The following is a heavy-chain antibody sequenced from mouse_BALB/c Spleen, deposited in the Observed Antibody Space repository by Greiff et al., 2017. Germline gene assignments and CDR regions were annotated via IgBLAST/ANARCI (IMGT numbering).Heavy chain of an antibody. V-gene: IGHV1-54*01. CDR1: GYAFTNYL. CDR2: INPGSGGT. CDR3: ARYPITTRDYYAMDY. J-gene: IGHJ4*01. D-gene: IGHD2-4*01. Sequence: VQLQQSGAELVRPGTSVKVSCKASGYAFTNYLIEWVKQRPGQGLEWIGVINPGSGGTNYNEKFKGKATLTADKSSSTAYMQLSSLTSDDSAVYFCARYPITTRDYYAMDYWGQGTSVTVSS.